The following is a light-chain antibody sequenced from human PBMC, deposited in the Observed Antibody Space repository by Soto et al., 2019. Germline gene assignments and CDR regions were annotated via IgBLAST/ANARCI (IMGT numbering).Light chain of an antibody. CDR3: QYYDNTPPSVT. Sequence: EIVLTQSPDTLSLSPGERATLSCRASQSVSSDYLVWYQQKPGQATRLLIYGASRRATGIPDRFSGGGCGTDFILTISRLEPEDFAVYYCQYYDNTPPSVTFGPGTKVDIK. CDR2: GAS. V-gene: IGKV3-20*01. J-gene: IGKJ3*01. CDR1: QSVSSDY.